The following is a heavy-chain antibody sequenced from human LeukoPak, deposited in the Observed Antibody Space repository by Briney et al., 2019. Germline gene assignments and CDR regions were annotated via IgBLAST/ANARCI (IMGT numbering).Heavy chain of an antibody. Sequence: GGSLRLSCAASGFTFSSYGMHWVRQAPGKGLESVAFIRYDGSNKYYADSVKGRFTISRDNSKNTLYLQMNSLRAEDTAVYYCAKALVINAYYSDYWGQGTLVTVSS. CDR1: GFTFSSYG. D-gene: IGHD3-9*01. CDR3: AKALVINAYYSDY. CDR2: IRYDGSNK. J-gene: IGHJ4*02. V-gene: IGHV3-30*02.